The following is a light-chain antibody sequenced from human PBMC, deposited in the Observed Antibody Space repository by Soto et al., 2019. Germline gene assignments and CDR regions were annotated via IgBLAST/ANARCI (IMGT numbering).Light chain of an antibody. Sequence: DIQMTQSPSSLSASVGDRVTITCRASQSISNYVNWYQQKPGQAPKLLIYTAFSLQNGVPSRFSGSASGTNFALTISSLQHEDFASYFCQQSFSTPITFGQGTRLEIE. V-gene: IGKV1-39*01. CDR2: TAF. CDR3: QQSFSTPIT. CDR1: QSISNY. J-gene: IGKJ5*01.